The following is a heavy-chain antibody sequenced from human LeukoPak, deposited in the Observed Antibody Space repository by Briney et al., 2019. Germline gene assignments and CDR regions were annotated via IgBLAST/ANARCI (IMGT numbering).Heavy chain of an antibody. CDR3: AVVTTTTFDY. Sequence: SETLSLTCTVSGGSISSSSCYWGWIRQPPGKGLEWIGSIYYSGSTYYNPSLRSRVTISVGTSKNQFSLKLSSVTASDTAVYYCAVVTTTTFDYWGQGTLVTVSS. D-gene: IGHD4-23*01. CDR1: GGSISSSSCY. CDR2: IYYSGST. J-gene: IGHJ4*02. V-gene: IGHV4-39*01.